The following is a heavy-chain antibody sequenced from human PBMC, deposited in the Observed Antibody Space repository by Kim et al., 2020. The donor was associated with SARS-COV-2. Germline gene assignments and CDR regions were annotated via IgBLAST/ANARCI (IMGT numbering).Heavy chain of an antibody. D-gene: IGHD3-10*01. V-gene: IGHV1-46*01. Sequence: ASVKVSCKASGYTFTSYYMHWVRQAPGQGLEWMGIINPSGGSTSYAQKFQGRVTMTRDTSTSTVYMELSSLRSEDTAVYYCAREHTRITMVRGVIIKEIDFDYWGQGTLVTVSS. CDR3: AREHTRITMVRGVIIKEIDFDY. CDR2: INPSGGST. J-gene: IGHJ4*02. CDR1: GYTFTSYY.